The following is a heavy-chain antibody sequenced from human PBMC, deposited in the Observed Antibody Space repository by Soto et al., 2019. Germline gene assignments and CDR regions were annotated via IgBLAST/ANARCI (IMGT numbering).Heavy chain of an antibody. CDR1: GFTFSTHA. J-gene: IGHJ6*02. V-gene: IGHV3-30*04. CDR2: ISYDGYIT. D-gene: IGHD2-2*01. CDR3: ARDVGDCSRITCYSIGTYYYYGMDA. Sequence: GGSLRLSCAASGFTFSTHAMHWARQAPGKGLEWVAVISYDGYITYLADSVKGRFTISRDKSKNTLHLQMNSLRTEDTAVYYCARDVGDCSRITCYSIGTYYYYGMDAWGQGTTVTVSS.